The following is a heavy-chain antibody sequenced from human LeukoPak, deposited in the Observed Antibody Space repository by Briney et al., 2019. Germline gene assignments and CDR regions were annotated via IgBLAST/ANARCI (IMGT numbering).Heavy chain of an antibody. Sequence: PGGSLRLSCAASGFTFSSYWMSWVRQAPGKGLEWVANIKRDGSEKYYVDSVKGRFTISRDNAKNSLYLQMNSLRAEDTAVYYCARIPNSSSWSPNDYWGQGTLVTVSS. J-gene: IGHJ4*02. V-gene: IGHV3-7*01. D-gene: IGHD6-13*01. CDR3: ARIPNSSSWSPNDY. CDR2: IKRDGSEK. CDR1: GFTFSSYW.